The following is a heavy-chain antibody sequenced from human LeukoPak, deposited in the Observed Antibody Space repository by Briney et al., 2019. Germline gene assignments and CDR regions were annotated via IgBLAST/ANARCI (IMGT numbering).Heavy chain of an antibody. CDR3: ARGYSVYKKEFDY. D-gene: IGHD2-21*01. CDR1: GYTFTSYD. Sequence: ASVNVSCKASGYTFTSYDINWVRQAPGQGLEWMGWMNPNSGNTGYAQNFQGRVTMTRNTAISTAYMELSSLRSEDTAVYYCARGYSVYKKEFDYWGQGTLVTVSS. V-gene: IGHV1-8*02. CDR2: MNPNSGNT. J-gene: IGHJ4*02.